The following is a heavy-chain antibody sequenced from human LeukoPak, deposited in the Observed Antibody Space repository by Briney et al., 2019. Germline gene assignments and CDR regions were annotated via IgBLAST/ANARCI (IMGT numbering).Heavy chain of an antibody. D-gene: IGHD1-26*01. CDR3: SRHLENTRGSGGYGYFDK. V-gene: IGHV4-39*01. Sequence: PSETLSLTCTVSADSIAATTYYWSWIRQSPGRGLEWIANVFKSGNTYYSPSLKGRVTLSVDTSKNQFSLQLASVTASDTAVYYCSRHLENTRGSGGYGYFDKWGQGTLVTVSS. CDR2: VFKSGNT. CDR1: ADSIAATTYY. J-gene: IGHJ4*02.